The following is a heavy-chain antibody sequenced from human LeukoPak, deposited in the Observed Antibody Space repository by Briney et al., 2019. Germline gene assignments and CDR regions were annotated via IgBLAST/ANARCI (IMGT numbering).Heavy chain of an antibody. CDR1: GFSFSDYG. J-gene: IGHJ4*02. CDR3: ARDPDGDYDFDY. V-gene: IGHV3-48*01. CDR2: INSNGAVI. D-gene: IGHD4-17*01. Sequence: GGSLRLFCAASGFSFSDYGMNWVRRAPGKGLEWLSHINSNGAVISYADSVKGRFTISRDTAKSSLYLQMNSLQIEDTAIYFCARDPDGDYDFDYWGQGTLVTVSS.